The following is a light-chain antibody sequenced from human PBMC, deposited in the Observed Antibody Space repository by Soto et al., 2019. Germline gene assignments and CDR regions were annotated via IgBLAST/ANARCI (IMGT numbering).Light chain of an antibody. CDR3: QQYYGTPWT. V-gene: IGKV4-1*01. CDR1: QSVLYSSNNKNY. Sequence: DIVMTQSPDSLAVSLGERATINCKSSQSVLYSSNNKNYLAWYQQKPGQPPKLLIYWASTRESGVPDRFSGSGAGTDFTLTISRLQAEDVAVYYCQQYYGTPWTVGQGTKVEIK. J-gene: IGKJ1*01. CDR2: WAS.